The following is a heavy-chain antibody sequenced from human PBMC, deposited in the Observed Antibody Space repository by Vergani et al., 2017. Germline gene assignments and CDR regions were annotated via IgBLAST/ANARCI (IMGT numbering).Heavy chain of an antibody. CDR1: GFTFSSYD. J-gene: IGHJ3*02. V-gene: IGHV3-13*01. CDR3: ARGRRVGAFDI. Sequence: EVQLVESGGGLVQPGGSLRLSCAASGFTFSSYDMHWVRQATGKGLEWVSAIGTAGDKYYPGSVKGRFTISRENAKNSLYLQMNSLRAGDTAVYYCARGRRVGAFDIWGQGTMVTVSS. CDR2: IGTAGDK.